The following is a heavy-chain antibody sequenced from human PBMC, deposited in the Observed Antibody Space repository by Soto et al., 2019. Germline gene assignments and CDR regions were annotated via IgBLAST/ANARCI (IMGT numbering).Heavy chain of an antibody. V-gene: IGHV3-33*01. CDR3: ARLAAEGKTFYYGMDV. CDR2: IWYDGSNK. J-gene: IGHJ6*02. Sequence: QVQLVESGGGVVQPGRSLRLSCAASGFTFSSYGMHWVRQAPGKGLEWVAVIWYDGSNKYYADCVKGRFTISRDNSKNTLYLQMNSLRAEDTAVYYCARLAAEGKTFYYGMDVWGQGTTVTVSS. CDR1: GFTFSSYG.